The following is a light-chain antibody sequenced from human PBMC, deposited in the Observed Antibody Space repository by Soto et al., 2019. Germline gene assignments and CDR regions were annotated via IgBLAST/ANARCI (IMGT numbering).Light chain of an antibody. CDR1: QSVSSSY. Sequence: EIVLTQSPGTLSLSPGERATLSCSASQSVSSSYLAWYQQQPGQAPRLLIYGASSRATGIPDRFSGSGSGTDFTLTISRLEPEDFAVYYCQQYGSSPPGITFGQGTRLEIK. CDR3: QQYGSSPPGIT. CDR2: GAS. V-gene: IGKV3-20*01. J-gene: IGKJ5*01.